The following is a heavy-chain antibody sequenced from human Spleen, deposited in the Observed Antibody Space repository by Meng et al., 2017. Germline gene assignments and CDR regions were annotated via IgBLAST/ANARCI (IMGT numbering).Heavy chain of an antibody. V-gene: IGHV3-64*01. Sequence: GESLKISCAASGFTFSSYAMHWVRQAPGKGLEYVSAISSNGGSTYYANCVKGRFTISRDNSKNTLYLQMGSLRAEDMAVYYCARGGMDVWGQGTTVTVSS. CDR1: GFTFSSYA. CDR3: ARGGMDV. J-gene: IGHJ6*02. CDR2: ISSNGGST.